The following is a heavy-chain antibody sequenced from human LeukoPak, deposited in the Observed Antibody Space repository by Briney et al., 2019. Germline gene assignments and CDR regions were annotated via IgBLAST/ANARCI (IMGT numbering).Heavy chain of an antibody. CDR3: ARHATYYYGSGSYLFDY. CDR1: GGSISSYY. J-gene: IGHJ4*02. Sequence: SETLSLTCTVSGGSISSYYWSWIRQPAGKGLKWIGCIYYSGSTNYNPSLKSRVTISVDTSKNQFSLTLSSVAAAYTAVYYCARHATYYYGSGSYLFDYWGQGTLVTVSS. CDR2: IYYSGST. D-gene: IGHD3-10*01. V-gene: IGHV4-59*08.